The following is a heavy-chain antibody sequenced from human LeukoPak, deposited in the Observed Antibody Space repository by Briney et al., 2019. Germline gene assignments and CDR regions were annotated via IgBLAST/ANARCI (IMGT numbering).Heavy chain of an antibody. CDR2: ISRDGDTI. J-gene: IGHJ5*02. V-gene: IGHV3-23*01. CDR3: VKGASSTALITWDL. D-gene: IGHD6-13*01. CDR1: GFTFSTYA. Sequence: GGSLRLSCAASGFTFSTYAMTWVRQAPGKGLEWVSGISRDGDTIYYAQPVKGRFTVSRDNSKDTLYLQMNSLRAGDTAVYYCVKGASSTALITWDLWGKGTLVTVSS.